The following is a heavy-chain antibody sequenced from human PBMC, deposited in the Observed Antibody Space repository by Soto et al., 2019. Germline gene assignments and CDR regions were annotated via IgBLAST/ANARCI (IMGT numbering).Heavy chain of an antibody. D-gene: IGHD2-8*01. CDR1: GYTFTSYG. CDR3: ARHHPYCTNGVCYFDY. CDR2: ISAYNGNT. J-gene: IGHJ4*02. V-gene: IGHV1-18*04. Sequence: ASVKVSCKASGYTFTSYGISWVRQAPGQGLEWMGWISAYNGNTNYAQKLQGRVTMTTDTSTSTAYMELRSLRPDDTAVYYCARHHPYCTNGVCYFDYWGQGTLVTVSS.